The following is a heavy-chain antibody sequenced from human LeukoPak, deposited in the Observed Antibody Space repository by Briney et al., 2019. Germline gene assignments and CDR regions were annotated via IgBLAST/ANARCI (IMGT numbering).Heavy chain of an antibody. CDR1: SGSISSNNYY. D-gene: IGHD3-9*01. Sequence: PSETLSLTCTVSSGSISSNNYYWGWIRQPPGKGLVWIGRIYYTGSTFYNPSLKSRVTMSLASLKNQFTLKVTSVTATDTAVYYCARLVSYDVLTENFYKYYMDVWGKGTTVTVSS. V-gene: IGHV4-39*01. CDR2: IYYTGST. CDR3: ARLVSYDVLTENFYKYYMDV. J-gene: IGHJ6*03.